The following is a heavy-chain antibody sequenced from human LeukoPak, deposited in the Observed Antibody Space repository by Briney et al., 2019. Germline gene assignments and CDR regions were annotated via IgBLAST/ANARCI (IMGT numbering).Heavy chain of an antibody. Sequence: ASVKVSCKASGYTFTSYDINWVRQATRQGLEWMGWMNPNSGNTGYAQKFQGRVTMTRNTSISTAYMELSSLRSEDTAVYYCARGTRITIFGVVPLYYFDYWGQGTLVTVSS. V-gene: IGHV1-8*01. CDR1: GYTFTSYD. D-gene: IGHD3-3*01. CDR3: ARGTRITIFGVVPLYYFDY. J-gene: IGHJ4*02. CDR2: MNPNSGNT.